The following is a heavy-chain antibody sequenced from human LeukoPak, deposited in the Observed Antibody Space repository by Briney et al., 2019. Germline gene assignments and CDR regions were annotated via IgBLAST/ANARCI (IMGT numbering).Heavy chain of an antibody. J-gene: IGHJ4*02. CDR1: GFTFRGSA. CDR3: TRLGDCSSTSCYGY. Sequence: GGSLRLSCAASGFTFRGSAMHWVRQASGKGLEWVGRIRSKANSYATAYAASVKGRFTISRDDSKNTAYLQMNSLKTEDTAVYYCTRLGDCSSTSCYGYWGQGTLVTVSS. V-gene: IGHV3-73*01. D-gene: IGHD2-2*01. CDR2: IRSKANSYAT.